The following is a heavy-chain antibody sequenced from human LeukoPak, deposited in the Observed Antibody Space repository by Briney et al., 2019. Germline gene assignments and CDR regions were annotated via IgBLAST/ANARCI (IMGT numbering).Heavy chain of an antibody. CDR1: GFSFPTYA. J-gene: IGHJ5*02. D-gene: IGHD6-13*01. CDR2: IRVSDGAT. V-gene: IGHV3-23*01. CDR3: AKGSGLYSSSWYEFHNWFDP. Sequence: PGGSLRLSCAASGFSFPTYAMKWVRQAPGKGLEWVSSIRVSDGATYYADSVKGRFTISRDNSKNTLYLQMNSLRAEDTAVYYCAKGSGLYSSSWYEFHNWFDPWGQGTLVTVSS.